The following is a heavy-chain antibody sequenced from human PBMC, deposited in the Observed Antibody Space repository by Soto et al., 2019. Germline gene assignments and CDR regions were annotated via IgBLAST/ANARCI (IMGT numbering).Heavy chain of an antibody. D-gene: IGHD5-12*01. Sequence: GGSLRLSCAASGFTFSSYSMNWVRQAPGKGLEWVSYISSSSSTIYYADSVKGRFTISRDNAKNSLYLQMNSLRAEDTAVYYCARADSGYAHGYYYYGMDVWGQGTTVT. CDR2: ISSSSSTI. CDR1: GFTFSSYS. J-gene: IGHJ6*02. CDR3: ARADSGYAHGYYYYGMDV. V-gene: IGHV3-48*01.